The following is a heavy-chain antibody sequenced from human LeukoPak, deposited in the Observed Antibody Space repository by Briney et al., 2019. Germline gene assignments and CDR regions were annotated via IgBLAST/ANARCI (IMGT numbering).Heavy chain of an antibody. Sequence: SQTLSLTCTVSGYSISSGTYYWTWIRQPAGKGLEWIGRISTSGSTNYNPSLKSRVTISLDTSKNQFSLKLSSVTAADTAVYYCARVVRDNTMIEQNNWFDPWGQGTLVTVSS. V-gene: IGHV4-61*02. D-gene: IGHD3-22*01. CDR2: ISTSGST. CDR1: GYSISSGTYY. CDR3: ARVVRDNTMIEQNNWFDP. J-gene: IGHJ5*02.